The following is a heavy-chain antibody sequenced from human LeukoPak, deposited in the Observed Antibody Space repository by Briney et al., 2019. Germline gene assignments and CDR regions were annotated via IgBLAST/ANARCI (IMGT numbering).Heavy chain of an antibody. CDR1: GDSVSTSSGA. Sequence: SQTLSLTCAISGDSVSTSSGAWNWIRQSPSRGLEWLGRTFYRSKWYNDYAVSVKGRITINPDTSKNQVSLQLNSVTPEDTAVYFCARGGNRAFDYWGLGTLVTVSS. V-gene: IGHV6-1*01. CDR3: ARGGNRAFDY. CDR2: TFYRSKWYN. D-gene: IGHD1-14*01. J-gene: IGHJ4*02.